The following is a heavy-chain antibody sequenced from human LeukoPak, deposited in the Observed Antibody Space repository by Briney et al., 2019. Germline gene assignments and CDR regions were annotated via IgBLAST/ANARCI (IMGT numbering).Heavy chain of an antibody. V-gene: IGHV6-1*01. J-gene: IGHJ6*02. CDR2: TYYRSQCYN. CDR3: ARARVAGYSSGTTCFGYFSYAMDV. Sequence: SQTLSLTCAISGDSVSSDSAAWSWIRQSPAGGLERLGRTYYRSQCYNDSATSENRRIPLNPGTSTNQFSLHLNSVPPDDAAVYYCARARVAGYSSGTTCFGYFSYAMDVWGQGTTVTVSS. CDR1: GDSVSSDSAA. D-gene: IGHD2-2*03.